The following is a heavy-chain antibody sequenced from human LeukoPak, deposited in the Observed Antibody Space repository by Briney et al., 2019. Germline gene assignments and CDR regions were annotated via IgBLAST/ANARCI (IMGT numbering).Heavy chain of an antibody. J-gene: IGHJ5*02. V-gene: IGHV5-51*01. CDR1: GYGSANYW. D-gene: IGHD1-1*01. CDR3: GSAIHGTTWFDP. CDR2: IYLSGSAI. Sequence: GESLKISCKASGYGSANYWIGWVRQMPGRGLEWMGLIYLSGSAIVYSPSFEGQVTISADKSTNTAYLHWSGLEASDTALYFCGSAIHGTTWFDPWGQGTLVTVSP.